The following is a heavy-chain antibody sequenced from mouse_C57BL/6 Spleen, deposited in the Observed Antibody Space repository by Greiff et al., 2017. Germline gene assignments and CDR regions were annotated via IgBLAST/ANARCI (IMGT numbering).Heavy chain of an antibody. J-gene: IGHJ3*01. D-gene: IGHD2-4*01. Sequence: QVQLKQPGAELVRPGSSVKLSCKASGYTFTSYWMDWVKQRPGQGLEWIGNIYPSDSETHYNQKFKDKATLTVDKSSSTAYMQLSSLTSEDSAVYYCARRGDYGRRFAYWGQGTLVTVSA. V-gene: IGHV1-61*01. CDR1: GYTFTSYW. CDR2: IYPSDSET. CDR3: ARRGDYGRRFAY.